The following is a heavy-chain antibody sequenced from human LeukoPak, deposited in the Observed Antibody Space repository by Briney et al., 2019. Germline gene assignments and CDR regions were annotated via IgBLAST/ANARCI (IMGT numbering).Heavy chain of an antibody. CDR3: AIMHPYYDGSGYWVQ. Sequence: PGGSLRLSCAVSGFTFSSYAMSWVRQAPGKGLEWVSGISTSGASTSYVDSVKGRLTVTRDNPWNTLYLQMNSLRAEDTAIYYCAIMHPYYDGSGYWVQWGQGTLVTVSS. D-gene: IGHD3-22*01. V-gene: IGHV3-23*01. CDR1: GFTFSSYA. CDR2: ISTSGAST. J-gene: IGHJ4*02.